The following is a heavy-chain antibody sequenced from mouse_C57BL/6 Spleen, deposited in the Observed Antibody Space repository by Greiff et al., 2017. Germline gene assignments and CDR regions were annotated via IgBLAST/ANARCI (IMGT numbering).Heavy chain of an antibody. J-gene: IGHJ4*01. V-gene: IGHV2-2*01. CDR1: GFSFTSYG. Sequence: QVQLKESGPGLVQPSQCLSITCTVSGFSFTSYGVPWVRQSPGKGLEWLGVIWSGGSTDYNAAFISRLCISKDNTKSQVFFKMISLQADDTAIYYCARNDYDHGAMDYWGQGTSVTVSS. CDR3: ARNDYDHGAMDY. D-gene: IGHD2-4*01. CDR2: IWSGGST.